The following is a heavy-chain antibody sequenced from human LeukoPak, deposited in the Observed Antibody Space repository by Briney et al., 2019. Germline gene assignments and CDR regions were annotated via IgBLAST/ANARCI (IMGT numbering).Heavy chain of an antibody. CDR3: AKHTRGYCDGTACPNWFDP. CDR1: GFTFNNYA. V-gene: IGHV3-23*01. CDR2: ISDSGGTT. Sequence: GGSLRLSCAASGFTFNNYAMSWVRHTPGEGLEWVAAISDSGGTTYYADSVKGRFTISRDNSKNTLYLQMNSLRGEDTALYYCAKHTRGYCDGTACPNWFDPWGRGTLVTVSS. J-gene: IGHJ5*02. D-gene: IGHD2-15*01.